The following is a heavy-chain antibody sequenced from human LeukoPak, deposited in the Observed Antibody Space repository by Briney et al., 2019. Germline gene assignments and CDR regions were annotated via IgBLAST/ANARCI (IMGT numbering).Heavy chain of an antibody. V-gene: IGHV4-59*11. CDR2: IYYSGST. D-gene: IGHD3-9*01. Sequence: PSETLSLTCTVSGGSISSHYWSWIRQPPGKGLEWIGYIYYSGSTYYNPSLKSRVTISVDTSKNQFSLKLSSVTAADTAVYYCASSHRERFDWLSIDYWGQGTLVTVSS. CDR1: GGSISSHY. CDR3: ASSHRERFDWLSIDY. J-gene: IGHJ4*02.